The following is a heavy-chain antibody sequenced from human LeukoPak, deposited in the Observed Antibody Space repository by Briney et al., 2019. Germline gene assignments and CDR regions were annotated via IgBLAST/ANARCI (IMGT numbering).Heavy chain of an antibody. CDR1: GYTFSYYY. D-gene: IGHD1-26*01. CDR3: ARGGYSGTEKPNDY. V-gene: IGHV1-2*02. CDR2: INPNSGDT. J-gene: IGHJ4*02. Sequence: ASVKVSCKASGYTFSYYYLHWVRQAPGQGLEWMGWINPNSGDTYYAQSFQGRVSMTRDTSTSTAYMEVSRLRSGDTALYYCARGGYSGTEKPNDYWGQGTLVTVSS.